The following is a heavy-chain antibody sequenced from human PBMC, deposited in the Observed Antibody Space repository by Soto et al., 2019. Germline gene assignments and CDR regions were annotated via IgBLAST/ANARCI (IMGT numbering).Heavy chain of an antibody. Sequence: ASVKVSCKASGYTFTGYYMHWVRQAPGQRLERIGWINLSSGDTNYAQKLQGRVTITRDMSTSTAYMELSSLRSEDTAVYYCAALYYDYIWGSYRPDDAFDIWGQGTMVTVSS. CDR2: INLSSGDT. V-gene: IGHV1-2*02. D-gene: IGHD3-16*02. CDR1: GYTFTGYY. CDR3: AALYYDYIWGSYRPDDAFDI. J-gene: IGHJ3*02.